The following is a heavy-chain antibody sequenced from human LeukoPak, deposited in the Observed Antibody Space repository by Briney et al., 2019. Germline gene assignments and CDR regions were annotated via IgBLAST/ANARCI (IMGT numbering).Heavy chain of an antibody. CDR2: ITESGDTI. CDR1: GFTFSSYA. D-gene: IGHD3-22*01. Sequence: PGGSLRLSCAASGFTFSSYAMSWVRQVPGKGLEWVSDITESGDTIYYADSVKGRFTISRDNSKNTLYLQMNSLRAEDTAIYYCATPRITMVVLGWYFDVWGRGTRVTVSS. J-gene: IGHJ2*01. V-gene: IGHV3-23*01. CDR3: ATPRITMVVLGWYFDV.